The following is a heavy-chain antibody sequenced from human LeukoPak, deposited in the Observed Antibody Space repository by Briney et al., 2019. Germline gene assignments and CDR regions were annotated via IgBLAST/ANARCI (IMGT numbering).Heavy chain of an antibody. D-gene: IGHD3-3*01. V-gene: IGHV3-15*01. J-gene: IGHJ4*02. CDR2: IKSKTDGGTT. CDR3: TTPSYYDFWSGYSTY. Sequence: GRSLRLSCAASGFTFSNAWMSWVRQAPGKGLEWVGRIKSKTDGGTTDYAAPVKGRFTISRDDSKNTLYLQMNSLKTEDTAVYYCTTPSYYDFWSGYSTYWGQGTLVTVSS. CDR1: GFTFSNAW.